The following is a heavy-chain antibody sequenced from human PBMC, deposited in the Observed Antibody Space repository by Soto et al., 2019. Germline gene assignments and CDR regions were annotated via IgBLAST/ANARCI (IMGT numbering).Heavy chain of an antibody. V-gene: IGHV1-46*01. Sequence: GASVKVSCKASGDSVSNDYLHWVRQAPGQGFEWLGLIRPFGGATAYAQRFKGRVTVTMDKSSTTFYLELSSLRSDDTAVYYCAKGRGGKTVANFGMDVWGQGVTVTVSS. J-gene: IGHJ6*02. CDR3: AKGRGGKTVANFGMDV. D-gene: IGHD3-16*01. CDR2: IRPFGGAT. CDR1: GDSVSNDY.